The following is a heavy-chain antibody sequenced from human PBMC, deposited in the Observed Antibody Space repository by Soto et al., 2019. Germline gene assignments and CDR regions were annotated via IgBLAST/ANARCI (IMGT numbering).Heavy chain of an antibody. J-gene: IGHJ6*02. Sequence: GASVKVSCKASGYTFTGYYMHWVRQAPGQGLEWMGWINPNSGGTNYAQKFQGWVTMTRDTSISTAYMELSRLRSDDTAVYYCARGLPTVTDYHYYGLDVWGQGTTVTVSS. CDR1: GYTFTGYY. CDR2: INPNSGGT. D-gene: IGHD4-4*01. V-gene: IGHV1-2*04. CDR3: ARGLPTVTDYHYYGLDV.